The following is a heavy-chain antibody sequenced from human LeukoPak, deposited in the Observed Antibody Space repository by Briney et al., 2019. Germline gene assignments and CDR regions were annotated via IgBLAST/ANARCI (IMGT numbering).Heavy chain of an antibody. Sequence: GGSLRLSCAGSGFTFSSYAMAWVRQTPEKGLEWVAIISSSDGGTYYIDSVKGRFTISRGNAKNSLYLQMNDLRAEDTAVYYCARVGSYGMDVWGQGTTVTVSS. CDR3: ARVGSYGMDV. V-gene: IGHV3-23*01. J-gene: IGHJ6*02. CDR1: GFTFSSYA. D-gene: IGHD3-10*01. CDR2: ISSSDGGT.